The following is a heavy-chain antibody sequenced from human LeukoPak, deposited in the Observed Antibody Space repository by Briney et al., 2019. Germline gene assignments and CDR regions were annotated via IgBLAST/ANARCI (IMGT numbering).Heavy chain of an antibody. V-gene: IGHV3-23*01. J-gene: IGHJ4*02. CDR3: AKNAAGIVLMIYAPLDS. D-gene: IGHD2-8*01. Sequence: GGSLRLSCAASGFTFGMYAMSWVRQAPGKGLEWVSTLSGSGGSTYYADSVKGRFTISGVESKNTLSLQMNSLRPEDTAVYYCAKNAAGIVLMIYAPLDSWGQGTLVTVSS. CDR1: GFTFGMYA. CDR2: LSGSGGST.